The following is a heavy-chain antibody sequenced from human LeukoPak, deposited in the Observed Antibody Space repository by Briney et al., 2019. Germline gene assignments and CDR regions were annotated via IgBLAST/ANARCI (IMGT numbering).Heavy chain of an antibody. CDR2: IKQDGSEK. CDR1: GFTFSSYW. D-gene: IGHD3-16*01. V-gene: IGHV3-7*01. J-gene: IGHJ4*02. CDR3: ARLGKEYYFDY. Sequence: GGSLRLSCAASGFTFSSYWMSWVRQAPGKGLEWVANIKQDGSEKHYVDSVKGRFTISRGNAKNSLYLQMNSLRAEDTAVYYCARLGKEYYFDYWGQGTLVTVSS.